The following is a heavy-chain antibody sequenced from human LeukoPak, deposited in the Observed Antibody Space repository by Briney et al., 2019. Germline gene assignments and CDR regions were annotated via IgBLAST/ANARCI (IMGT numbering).Heavy chain of an antibody. J-gene: IGHJ4*02. V-gene: IGHV3-43D*03. CDR1: GFTFSDYW. CDR2: ISWDGGST. Sequence: GGSLRLSCAASGFTFSDYWMTWVRQAPGKGLEWVSLISWDGGSTYYADSVKGRFTISRDNSKNSLYLQMNSLRAEDTALYYCAKPHYYDSSGYWFDYWGQGTLVTVSS. CDR3: AKPHYYDSSGYWFDY. D-gene: IGHD3-22*01.